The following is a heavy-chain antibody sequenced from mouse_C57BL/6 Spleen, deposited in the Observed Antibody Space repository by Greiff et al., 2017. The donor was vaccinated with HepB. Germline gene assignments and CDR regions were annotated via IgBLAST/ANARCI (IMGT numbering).Heavy chain of an antibody. J-gene: IGHJ3*01. CDR1: GYTFTNYW. Sequence: QVQLQQSGAELVRPGTSVKMSCKASGYTFTNYWIGWAKQRPGHGLEWIGDIYPGGGYTNYNEKFKGKATLTADKSSSTAYMQLSSLTSEDSAIYYCARREGDGGFAYWGQGTLVTVSA. V-gene: IGHV1-63*01. CDR3: ARREGDGGFAY. CDR2: IYPGGGYT. D-gene: IGHD3-3*01.